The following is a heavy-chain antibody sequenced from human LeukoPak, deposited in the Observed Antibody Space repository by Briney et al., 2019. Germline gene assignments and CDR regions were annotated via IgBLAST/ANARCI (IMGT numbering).Heavy chain of an antibody. Sequence: GGSLRLSCEASGFTVTSNYMSWVRQAPGKGREWVSVIYSGGSTYYADSVKSRFTISRDISKNTLYLQMNTLRAEDTAVYYCARPKVVAATRGALDIWGQETMVTLSS. CDR2: IYSGGST. D-gene: IGHD2-15*01. V-gene: IGHV3-66*02. CDR3: ARPKVVAATRGALDI. J-gene: IGHJ3*02. CDR1: GFTVTSNY.